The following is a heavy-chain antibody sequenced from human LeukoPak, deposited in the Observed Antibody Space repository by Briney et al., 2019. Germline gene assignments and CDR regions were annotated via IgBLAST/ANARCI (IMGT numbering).Heavy chain of an antibody. CDR1: GYTFTRHY. CDR3: ASWGGEAKHRLWSGPFYY. V-gene: IGHV1-46*01. D-gene: IGHD3-3*01. CDR2: INPSGGST. Sequence: GASVKVSCKASGYTFTRHYIHWVRQAPGQGPEWLGIINPSGGSTNYAQKVQGRVTMTRDTSTSTVYMELSSLRSEDTAMYFCASWGGEAKHRLWSGPFYYWGQGTLVIVSS. J-gene: IGHJ4*02.